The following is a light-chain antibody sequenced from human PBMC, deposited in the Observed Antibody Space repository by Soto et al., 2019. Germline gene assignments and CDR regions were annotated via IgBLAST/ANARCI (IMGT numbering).Light chain of an antibody. Sequence: EIVMTQSPATLSVSPGERATLSCRASESVSNNLAWYQQKFGQAPRLLIYHASTRATGIPARFSGSGSGTELTLTISSLQSEDFALYYCPQYNEWPLTFGGGTEVEIK. CDR1: ESVSNN. V-gene: IGKV3-15*01. CDR3: PQYNEWPLT. J-gene: IGKJ4*01. CDR2: HAS.